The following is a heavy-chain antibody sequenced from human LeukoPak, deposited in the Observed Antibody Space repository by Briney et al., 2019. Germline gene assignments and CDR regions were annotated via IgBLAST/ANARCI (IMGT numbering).Heavy chain of an antibody. CDR3: AKDRCSNGVGCYYYYMDV. J-gene: IGHJ6*03. D-gene: IGHD2-8*01. V-gene: IGHV3-7*01. CDR2: IKQDGSEK. CDR1: GFTFSSYW. Sequence: GGSLRLSCAASGFTFSSYWMSWVRQAPGKGLEWVANIKQDGSEKYYVDSVKGRFSISRDSSKNILYLQMNSLRAEDTAVYYCAKDRCSNGVGCYYYYMDVWGKGTTVTISS.